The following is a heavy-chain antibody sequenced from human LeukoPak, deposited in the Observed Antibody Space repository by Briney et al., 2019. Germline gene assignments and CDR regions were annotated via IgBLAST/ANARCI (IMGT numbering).Heavy chain of an antibody. J-gene: IGHJ5*02. CDR1: GYTLTELS. V-gene: IGHV1-69*13. CDR2: IIPIFGTA. D-gene: IGHD1-26*01. CDR3: ARSPDLGEYSGSYGRFDP. Sequence: SVKVSCKVSGYTLTELSMHWVRQAPGQGLEWMGGIIPIFGTANYAQKFQGRVTITADESTSTAYMELSSLRSEDTAVYYCARSPDLGEYSGSYGRFDPWGQGTLVTVSS.